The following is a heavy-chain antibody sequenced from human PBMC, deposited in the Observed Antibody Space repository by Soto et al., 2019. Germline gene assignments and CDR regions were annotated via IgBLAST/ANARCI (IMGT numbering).Heavy chain of an antibody. CDR3: ARDYSSGPNWFDP. CDR2: IWYDGSNK. CDR1: GFTFSSYG. D-gene: IGHD6-19*01. Sequence: QVQLVESGGGVVQPGRSLRLSCAASGFTFSSYGMHWVRQAPGKGLEWVAVIWYDGSNKYYADSVKGRFTISRDNSKNTLYLQMNSLRAEDTAVYYCARDYSSGPNWFDPWGQGTLVTVSS. J-gene: IGHJ5*02. V-gene: IGHV3-33*01.